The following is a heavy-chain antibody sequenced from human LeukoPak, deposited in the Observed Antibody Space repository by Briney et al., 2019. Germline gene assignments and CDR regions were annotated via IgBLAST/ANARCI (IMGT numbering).Heavy chain of an antibody. CDR2: INHNGNVN. D-gene: IGHD3-16*01. V-gene: IGHV3-7*03. CDR3: ARGGGLDV. Sequence: PGGSLRLSCAASEFTFSSYWMNWARQAPGKGLEWVASINHNGNVNYYADSVKGRFTISRDNAKNSLYLQMSNLRAEDTAVYFCARGGGLDVWGQGATVTVSS. CDR1: EFTFSSYW. J-gene: IGHJ6*02.